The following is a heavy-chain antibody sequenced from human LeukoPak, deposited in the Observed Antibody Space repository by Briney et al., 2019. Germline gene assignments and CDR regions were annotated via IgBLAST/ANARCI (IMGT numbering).Heavy chain of an antibody. CDR2: INPSGGST. J-gene: IGHJ6*03. CDR3: ARDLDCSGGSCYVHYMDV. CDR1: GYTFTSYY. V-gene: IGHV1-46*01. Sequence: ASVKVSCKASGYTFTSYYMHWVRQAPGQGLKWMGIINPSGGSTSYAQKFQGRVTMTRDTSTSTVYMELSSLRSEDTAVYYCARDLDCSGGSCYVHYMDVWGKGTTVTVSS. D-gene: IGHD2-15*01.